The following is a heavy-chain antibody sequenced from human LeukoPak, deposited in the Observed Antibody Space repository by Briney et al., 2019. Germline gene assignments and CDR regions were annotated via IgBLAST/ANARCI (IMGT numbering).Heavy chain of an antibody. CDR1: GYTSSSYD. J-gene: IGHJ4*02. V-gene: IGHV1-18*01. CDR3: ARDSGSYM. D-gene: IGHD1-26*01. CDR2: ISAYNGDT. Sequence: ASLRVSCEEPGYTSSSYDISRGRQATRQGGVWMGWISAYNGDTNIVQKFQGRVTMSTDTSTSTAYMELRSLRPDDTAVYYCARDSGSYMWGQGTLVTLSS.